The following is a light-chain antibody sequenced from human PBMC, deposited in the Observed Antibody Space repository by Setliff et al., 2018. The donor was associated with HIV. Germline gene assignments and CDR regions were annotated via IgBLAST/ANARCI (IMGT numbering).Light chain of an antibody. CDR1: TSNIGSNT. V-gene: IGLV1-44*01. CDR3: AAWDDSLIGSSVI. Sequence: QSVLTQPPSVSGTPGQGAVISCSGGTSNIGSNTVSWYQHLPGTAPKLVIYSDNQRPSGVPDRFAGSKSDTSASLAISGLQSEDEGVYYCAAWDDSLIGSSVIFGGGTKVTVL. J-gene: IGLJ2*01. CDR2: SDN.